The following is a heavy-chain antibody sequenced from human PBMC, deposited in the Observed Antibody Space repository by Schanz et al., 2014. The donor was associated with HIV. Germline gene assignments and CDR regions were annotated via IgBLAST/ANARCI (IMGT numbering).Heavy chain of an antibody. Sequence: QVRLAQSGAEVKRPGALVTVSCSAVGSTFPDIDINWVRRAAGQGLEWMAWMNPSTGNSGYAQMFQVRVTMTRDTSISTAYLEVDSLKSEDTAVYYCARGPKWEGLMDVWGQGTTVIVSS. V-gene: IGHV1-8*01. J-gene: IGHJ6*02. CDR2: MNPSTGNS. D-gene: IGHD1-26*01. CDR1: GSTFPDID. CDR3: ARGPKWEGLMDV.